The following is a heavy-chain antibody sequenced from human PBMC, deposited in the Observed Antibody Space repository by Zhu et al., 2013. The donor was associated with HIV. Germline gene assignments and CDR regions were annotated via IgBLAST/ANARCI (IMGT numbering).Heavy chain of an antibody. CDR1: GGTFSSYA. V-gene: IGHV1-69*01. CDR2: IIPIFGTA. D-gene: IGHD3-22*01. J-gene: IGHJ6*03. CDR3: ASGYYDSSGYYYYYMDV. Sequence: QVQLVQSGAEVKKPGSSVKVSCRASGGTFSSYALSWVRQAPGQGLEWMGGIIPIFGTANYAQKFQGRVTITADESTSTAYMELSSLRSEDTAVYYCASGYYDSSGYYYYYMDVWGKGTTVTVSS.